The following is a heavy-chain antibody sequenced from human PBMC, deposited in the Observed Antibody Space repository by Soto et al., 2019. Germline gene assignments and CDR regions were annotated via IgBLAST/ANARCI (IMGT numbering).Heavy chain of an antibody. V-gene: IGHV3-11*06. CDR1: GFTFSDYY. CDR3: ATQEYSSSLLGY. Sequence: KSGGSLRFSCAASGFTFSDYYMSWMRQAPGKGLEWVSYISSSSSYTNYADSVKGRFTISRDNAKNSLYLQMNSLRAEDTAVYYCATQEYSSSLLGYWGQGTLVTVSS. D-gene: IGHD6-6*01. CDR2: ISSSSSYT. J-gene: IGHJ4*02.